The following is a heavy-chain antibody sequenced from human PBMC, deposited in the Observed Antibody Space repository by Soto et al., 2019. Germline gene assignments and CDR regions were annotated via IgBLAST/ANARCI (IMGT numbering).Heavy chain of an antibody. J-gene: IGHJ5*02. Sequence: QVQLQESGPGLVKPSQTLSLTCTVSGGSISSGDYYWSWIRQPPGKALEWIGYIYYSGYTYYNPSLKSRVTISVDTSKNQFSLNLSSVTAADTVVYYCARERPDGCRLDPWGQGTLVTVSS. CDR3: ARERPDGCRLDP. CDR1: GGSISSGDYY. CDR2: IYYSGYT. V-gene: IGHV4-30-4*01. D-gene: IGHD6-19*01.